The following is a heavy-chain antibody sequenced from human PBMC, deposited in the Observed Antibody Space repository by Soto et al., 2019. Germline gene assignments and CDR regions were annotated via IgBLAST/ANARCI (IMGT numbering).Heavy chain of an antibody. CDR1: GDSINSGGYY. V-gene: IGHV4-31*03. Sequence: QVQLQESGPGLVKPSQTLSLTCTVSGDSINSGGYYWSWIRQDPGKGLEWIGYISYSGTTHYNPALESRVTISLDTSKNRCSLKLSSPTAADTAVYCCARDGMVRGVPFGVDVWGRGTTVTVSS. D-gene: IGHD3-10*01. CDR3: ARDGMVRGVPFGVDV. J-gene: IGHJ6*02. CDR2: ISYSGTT.